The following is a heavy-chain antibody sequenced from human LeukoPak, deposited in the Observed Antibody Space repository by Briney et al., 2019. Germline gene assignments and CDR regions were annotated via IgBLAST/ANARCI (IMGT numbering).Heavy chain of an antibody. CDR3: ARGTGIVVVPASFGGWFDP. CDR1: VYTFTSYG. CDR2: IIAYNGNT. J-gene: IGHJ5*02. D-gene: IGHD2-2*01. Sequence: ASLKVSCKASVYTFTSYGISWVRQAPGQGLERVGWIIAYNGNTHYAQKLPGRVTMPTDTSTSTAYMELRSLRSDDTAVYDCARGTGIVVVPASFGGWFDPWGQGTLVTVSS. V-gene: IGHV1-18*01.